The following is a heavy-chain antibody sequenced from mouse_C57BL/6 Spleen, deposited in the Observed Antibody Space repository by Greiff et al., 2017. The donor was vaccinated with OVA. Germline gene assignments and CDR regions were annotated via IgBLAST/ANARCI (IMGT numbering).Heavy chain of an antibody. CDR3: AKSDGYSAYAMDY. CDR2: IWRGGST. CDR1: GFSLTSYG. D-gene: IGHD2-3*01. J-gene: IGHJ4*01. Sequence: VKLVESGPGLVQPSQSLSITCTVSGFSLTSYGVHWVRQSPGKGLEWLGVIWRGGSTDYNAAFMSRLSITKDNSKSQVFFKMNSLQADDTAIYYCAKSDGYSAYAMDYWGQGTSVTVSS. V-gene: IGHV2-5*01.